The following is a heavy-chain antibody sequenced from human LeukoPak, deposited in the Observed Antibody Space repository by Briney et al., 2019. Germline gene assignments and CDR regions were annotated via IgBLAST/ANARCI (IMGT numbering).Heavy chain of an antibody. CDR3: ARGAWDCSSTSCYTGFGY. V-gene: IGHV3-64*01. J-gene: IGHJ4*02. Sequence: PGGSLRLSCAASGFTFSSYAVHWVRQAPGKGLEYVSAISSNGGSTYYANSVKGRFTISRDNSKNTLYLQMGSLRAEDMAVYYCARGAWDCSSTSCYTGFGYWGQGTLVTVSS. D-gene: IGHD2-2*02. CDR2: ISSNGGST. CDR1: GFTFSSYA.